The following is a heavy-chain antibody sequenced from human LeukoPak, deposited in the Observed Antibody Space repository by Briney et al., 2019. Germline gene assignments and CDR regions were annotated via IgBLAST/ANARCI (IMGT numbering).Heavy chain of an antibody. CDR2: ISGSGGST. J-gene: IGHJ4*02. CDR3: ARDSGDYEDDY. CDR1: GGSFSGYY. D-gene: IGHD4-17*01. V-gene: IGHV3-23*01. Sequence: ETLSLTCAVYGGSFSGYYWSWIRQPPGKGLEWVSAISGSGGSTYYADSVKGRFTISRDNSKNTLYLQMNSLRAEDTAVYYCARDSGDYEDDYWGQGTLVTVSS.